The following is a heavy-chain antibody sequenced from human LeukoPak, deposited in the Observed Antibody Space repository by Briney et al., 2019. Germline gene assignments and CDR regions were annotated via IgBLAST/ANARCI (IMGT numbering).Heavy chain of an antibody. Sequence: GGSLRLSCAASGFTFSSYAMSWVRQAPGKGLEWVSAISGSGGSTYYADSVKGRFTTSRDNSKNTLYLQMNSLRAEDTAVYYCAKVRDYDILTGYYEDYYYYYMDVWGKGTTVTVSS. CDR2: ISGSGGST. CDR3: AKVRDYDILTGYYEDYYYYYMDV. J-gene: IGHJ6*03. D-gene: IGHD3-9*01. CDR1: GFTFSSYA. V-gene: IGHV3-23*01.